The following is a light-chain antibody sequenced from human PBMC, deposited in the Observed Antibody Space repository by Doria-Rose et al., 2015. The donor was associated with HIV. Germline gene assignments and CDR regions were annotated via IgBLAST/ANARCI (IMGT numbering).Light chain of an antibody. CDR1: QSFSSTY. V-gene: IGKV3-20*01. J-gene: IGKJ1*01. CDR3: HQYGTSWT. Sequence: EIVLTQSPGTLSLSPGERATLSCRASQSFSSTYLAWDQQKSGQAPSLLIYDGSTRATGIPDRFSASGSGTDFTLTINRLEPEDFALYYCHQYGTSWTFGQGTKVEI. CDR2: DGS.